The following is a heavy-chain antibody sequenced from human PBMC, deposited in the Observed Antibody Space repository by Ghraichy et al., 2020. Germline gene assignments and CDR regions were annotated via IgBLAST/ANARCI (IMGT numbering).Heavy chain of an antibody. Sequence: SQTLSLTCTVSGGSISSYYWSWIRQPPGKGLEWIGYIYYSGSTNYNPSLKSRVTISVDTSKNQFSLKLSSVTAADTAVYYCARQGGRWELSYYYYMDVWGKGTTVTVSS. D-gene: IGHD1-26*01. V-gene: IGHV4-59*08. CDR2: IYYSGST. CDR1: GGSISSYY. J-gene: IGHJ6*03. CDR3: ARQGGRWELSYYYYMDV.